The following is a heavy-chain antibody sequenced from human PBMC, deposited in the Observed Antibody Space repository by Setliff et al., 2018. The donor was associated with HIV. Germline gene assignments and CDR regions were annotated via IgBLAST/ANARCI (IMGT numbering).Heavy chain of an antibody. CDR3: ARGPPFAY. CDR1: GGSSIGSSFQ. V-gene: IGHV4-39*07. CDR2: IAYSGTTMYT. Sequence: PSETLSLTCTVSGGSSIGSSFQSTWIRQTPGKGLEWIADIAYSGTTMYTNYNPSLESRVIISEDTSRDQFFLKLTSVTADDTGIYYCARGPPFAYWGQGLLVTVSS. J-gene: IGHJ4*02.